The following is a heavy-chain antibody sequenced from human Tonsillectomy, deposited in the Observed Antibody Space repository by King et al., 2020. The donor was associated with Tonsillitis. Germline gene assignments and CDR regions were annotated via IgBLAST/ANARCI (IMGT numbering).Heavy chain of an antibody. Sequence: VQLVESGPEVKKPGASVKVSCKASGYTFTSYGISWVRQAPGQGLEWMGWISVYKGNTNYAQKLQGRVSMTTDTSTSTAYMELRSLRSDDTAVYYCARAGLWFGELLFDYWGQGTLVTVSS. J-gene: IGHJ4*02. V-gene: IGHV1-18*01. CDR2: ISVYKGNT. CDR3: ARAGLWFGELLFDY. D-gene: IGHD3-10*01. CDR1: GYTFTSYG.